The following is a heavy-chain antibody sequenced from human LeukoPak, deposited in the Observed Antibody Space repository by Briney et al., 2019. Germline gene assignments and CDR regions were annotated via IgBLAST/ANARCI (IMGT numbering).Heavy chain of an antibody. V-gene: IGHV4-61*02. J-gene: IGHJ5*02. CDR2: IYTGGST. CDR1: GGSINSGGYY. CDR3: ARGGKDYGDYYNWFDP. Sequence: SQTLSLTCTVSGGSINSGGYYWSWIRQPAGKGLEWIGRIYTGGSTDYNPSLKSRVTISFDTSKNQFSLKLSSVTAADTAVYYCARGGKDYGDYYNWFDPWGQGTLVTVSS. D-gene: IGHD4-17*01.